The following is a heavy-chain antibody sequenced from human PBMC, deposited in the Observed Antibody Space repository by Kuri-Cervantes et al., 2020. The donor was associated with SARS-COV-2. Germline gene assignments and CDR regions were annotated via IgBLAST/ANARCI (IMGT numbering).Heavy chain of an antibody. CDR1: GYSFNIYW. CDR2: IYPGDSET. J-gene: IGHJ5*02. Sequence: KVSCKASGYSFNIYWIAWVRQMPGKGLEWMGIIYPGDSETTYSPSFQGQVTISADKSIRTAYLQWGSLKASDTAMYYCARYSGSYFNWFDPWGQGTLVTVSS. CDR3: ARYSGSYFNWFDP. V-gene: IGHV5-51*01. D-gene: IGHD1-26*01.